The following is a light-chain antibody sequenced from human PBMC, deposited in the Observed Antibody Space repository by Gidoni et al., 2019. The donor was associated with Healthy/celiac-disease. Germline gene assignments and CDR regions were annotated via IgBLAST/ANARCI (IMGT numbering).Light chain of an antibody. CDR2: AAS. CDR3: QQLNSYPPA. J-gene: IGKJ3*01. CDR1: QGISSY. V-gene: IGKV1-9*01. Sequence: DIQLTQSPSFLSASVGDRVTITCWASQGISSYLAWYQQKPGKAPNLLIYAASTLQSGVPSRFSGSGSGTEFTLTISSLQPEDFATYYCQQLNSYPPAFGPGTKVDIK.